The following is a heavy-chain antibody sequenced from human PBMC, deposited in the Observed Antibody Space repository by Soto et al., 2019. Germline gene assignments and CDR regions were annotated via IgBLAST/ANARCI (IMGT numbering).Heavy chain of an antibody. V-gene: IGHV3-7*05. CDR3: EKTGRFGGVIAHFDY. J-gene: IGHJ4*02. CDR2: INQDGGEK. Sequence: PGVSLRLSCPASGFDFSDSWMNWVRQAPGKGLEWVANINQDGGEKYYVDSVKGRFTISRDNAKHSLYLQMNSLRAEDTAVYYCEKTGRFGGVIAHFDYWGQGTLVTVSS. CDR1: GFDFSDSW. D-gene: IGHD3-16*02.